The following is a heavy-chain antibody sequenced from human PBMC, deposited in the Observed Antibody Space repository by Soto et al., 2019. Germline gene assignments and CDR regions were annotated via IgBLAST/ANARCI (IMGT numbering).Heavy chain of an antibody. CDR1: AFSLSTGGVG. Sequence: QITLKESGPTLVKPTQTLTLTCTFSAFSLSTGGVGVGWIRQPPGKTLEWLQLFYWDDAKRYSPSLRSRLTITKDTSKNQVVLTMTNMDPVDTATYYCIQSRCGGDCLQSYASYYYYGMDVWGQGTTVTVSS. V-gene: IGHV2-5*02. CDR2: FYWDDAK. CDR3: IQSRCGGDCLQSYASYYYYGMDV. D-gene: IGHD2-21*02. J-gene: IGHJ6*02.